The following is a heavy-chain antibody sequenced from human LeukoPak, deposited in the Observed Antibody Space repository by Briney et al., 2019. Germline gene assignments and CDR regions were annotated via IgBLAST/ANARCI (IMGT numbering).Heavy chain of an antibody. J-gene: IGHJ4*02. D-gene: IGHD3-10*01. CDR3: ARDQLDYYGSGSSFDY. V-gene: IGHV3-74*01. CDR1: GFTFSTYW. CDR2: VNNDGSST. Sequence: GGSLRLSCAASGFTFSTYWMNWVRQAPGKGLVWVSRVNNDGSSTSYADSVKGRFTISRDNTKNTLYLQMNSLRAEDTAVYYCARDQLDYYGSGSSFDYWGQGTLVTVSS.